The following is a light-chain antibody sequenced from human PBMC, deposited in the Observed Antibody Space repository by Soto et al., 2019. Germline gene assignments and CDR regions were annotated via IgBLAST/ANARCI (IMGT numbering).Light chain of an antibody. CDR1: SSDVGGYNY. CDR3: SSYTSSSTLGV. CDR2: DVS. V-gene: IGLV2-14*01. J-gene: IGLJ1*01. Sequence: QSVLTQAASVSGSPGQSSTISCTGTSSDVGGYNYVSWYQQHPGKAPKLMIYDVSNRPSGVSNRFSGSKSGNTASLTISGLQAEDEADYYCSSYTSSSTLGVFGTGTKVTVL.